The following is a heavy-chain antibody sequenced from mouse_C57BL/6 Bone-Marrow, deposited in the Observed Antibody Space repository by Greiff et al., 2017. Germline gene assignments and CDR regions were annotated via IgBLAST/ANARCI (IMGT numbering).Heavy chain of an antibody. Sequence: VMLVESGPGLVAPSQSLSITCTVSGFSLTSYGVHWVRQPPGKGLEWLGVIWGGGSTNYNSALMSRLSISKDNSKSQVFLKMNSLQTDDTAMYYCAKHSTTVVSPYWYFDVWGTGTTVTVSS. D-gene: IGHD1-1*01. V-gene: IGHV2-9*01. CDR3: AKHSTTVVSPYWYFDV. CDR2: IWGGGST. CDR1: GFSLTSYG. J-gene: IGHJ1*03.